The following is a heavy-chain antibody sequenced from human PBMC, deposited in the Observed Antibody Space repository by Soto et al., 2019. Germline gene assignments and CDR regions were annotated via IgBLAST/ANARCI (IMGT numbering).Heavy chain of an antibody. J-gene: IGHJ4*02. CDR3: ARDADTTGHYSHFDL. Sequence: EVQLVESGGGLVKPGGSLRLSCAASGFTFSNAWMNWVRQAPGKGLEWVAVMHTGGNEKYYVDSVKGRFTVSRDDSRNMVYLEMSGLRAEDTAEYFCARDADTTGHYSHFDLWGRGALVAVS. D-gene: IGHD3-9*01. CDR2: MHTGGNEK. CDR1: GFTFSNAW. V-gene: IGHV3-7*01.